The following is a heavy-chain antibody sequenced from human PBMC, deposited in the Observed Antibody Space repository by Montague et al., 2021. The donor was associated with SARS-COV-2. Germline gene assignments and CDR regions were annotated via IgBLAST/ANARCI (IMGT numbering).Heavy chain of an antibody. CDR1: GGSFSTYS. CDR2: IHHGGST. CDR3: ARLGDGVVPSPILGVGPYYSYYYMDV. Sequence: SETLSLTCAVHGGSFSTYSWNWIRQPPGKGLGWIGEIHHGGSTNYNPSLKSRVTISADTSKNQFSLKLTSVAAADTAFYYCARLGDGVVPSPILGVGPYYSYYYMDVGGKGTTVTVSS. V-gene: IGHV4-34*01. D-gene: IGHD3-10*01. J-gene: IGHJ6*03.